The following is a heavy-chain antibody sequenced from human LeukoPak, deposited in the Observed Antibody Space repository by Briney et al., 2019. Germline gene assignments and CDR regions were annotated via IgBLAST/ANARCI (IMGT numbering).Heavy chain of an antibody. CDR1: GFTFSSYA. V-gene: IGHV3-30-3*01. D-gene: IGHD2-2*02. CDR2: ISYDGSNK. CDR3: ARETIVVVPAAIGMDV. J-gene: IGHJ6*02. Sequence: PGGSLRLSCAASGFTFSSYAMRWVRQAPGKGLEWVAVISYDGSNKYYADSVKGRFTISRDNSKNTLYLQMNSLRAEDTAVYYCARETIVVVPAAIGMDVWGQGTTVTVSS.